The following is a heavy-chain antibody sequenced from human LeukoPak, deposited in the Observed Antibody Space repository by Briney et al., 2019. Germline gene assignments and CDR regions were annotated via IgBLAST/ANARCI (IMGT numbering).Heavy chain of an antibody. CDR2: FDPEDGET. V-gene: IGHV1-24*01. CDR3: ATGRYYYDSSGYRLSY. J-gene: IGHJ4*02. Sequence: ASVKVSCKVSGYTLTELSMHWLRQAPGKGLEWMGGFDPEDGETIYAQKFQGRVTMTEDTSTDTAYMELSSLRSEDTAVYYCATGRYYYDSSGYRLSYWGQGTLVTVSS. D-gene: IGHD3-22*01. CDR1: GYTLTELS.